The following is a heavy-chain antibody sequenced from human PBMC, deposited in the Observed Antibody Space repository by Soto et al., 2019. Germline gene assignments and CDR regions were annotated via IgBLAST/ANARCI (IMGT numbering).Heavy chain of an antibody. V-gene: IGHV4-59*01. CDR2: IYYSGST. D-gene: IGHD5-12*01. Sequence: SETLSLTCTVSGGSISSYYWSWIRQPPGKGLEWIGYIYYSGSTNYNPSLKSRVTISVDTSKNQFSLKLSSVTAADTAVYYCAYSGYDYGSLNYYYYYMDVWGKGTTVTVSS. J-gene: IGHJ6*03. CDR3: AYSGYDYGSLNYYYYYMDV. CDR1: GGSISSYY.